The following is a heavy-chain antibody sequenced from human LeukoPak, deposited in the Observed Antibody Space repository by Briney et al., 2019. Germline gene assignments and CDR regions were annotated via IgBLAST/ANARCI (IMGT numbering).Heavy chain of an antibody. CDR3: ATGAIVFDY. D-gene: IGHD3-22*01. CDR2: VGHEDGTT. CDR1: GSTLSKIS. V-gene: IGHV1-24*01. Sequence: ASVRVSRKVSGSTLSKISIDWVRQAPGKGPEWMGSVGHEDGTTIHAQKFQGRFNMTVDTATDTAYMEMSSLMSEDTAIYYCATGAIVFDYWGQGTLVTVSS. J-gene: IGHJ4*02.